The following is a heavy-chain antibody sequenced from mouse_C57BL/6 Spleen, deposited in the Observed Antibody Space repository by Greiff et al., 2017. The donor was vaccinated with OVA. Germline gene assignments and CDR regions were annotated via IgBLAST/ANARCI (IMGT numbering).Heavy chain of an antibody. J-gene: IGHJ1*03. V-gene: IGHV1-54*01. CDR1: GYAFTNYL. CDR2: INPGSGGT. D-gene: IGHD4-1*01. Sequence: VQLQQSGAELVRPGTSVKVSCKASGYAFTNYLIEWVKQRPGQGLEWIGVINPGSGGTNYNEKFKGKATLTADKSSSTAYMQLSSLTSEDSAVYFCARSVTGTGYFDVWGTGTAVTVSS. CDR3: ARSVTGTGYFDV.